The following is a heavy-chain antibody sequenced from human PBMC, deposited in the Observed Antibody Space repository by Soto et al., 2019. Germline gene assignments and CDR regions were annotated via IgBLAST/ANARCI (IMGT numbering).Heavy chain of an antibody. V-gene: IGHV2-5*02. Sequence: QITLKESGPTVVKPTQTLTLTCTFSGFSLSTFGVGVGWIRQPPGKALEWLSLIFWDDDKRYRPSLKDRLTITKDATKNQVVITMTTVDPGDTATDYSADRGSRAWNGGAVAIWGPATMVTVSS. CDR2: IFWDDDK. J-gene: IGHJ3*02. CDR1: GFSLSTFGVG. CDR3: ADRGSRAWNGGAVAI. D-gene: IGHD1-1*01.